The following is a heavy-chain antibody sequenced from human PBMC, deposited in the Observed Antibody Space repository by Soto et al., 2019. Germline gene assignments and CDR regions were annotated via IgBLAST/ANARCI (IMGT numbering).Heavy chain of an antibody. D-gene: IGHD3-3*01. CDR1: GFTFSSYW. CDR3: ARDQPEIFGVVIDDDAYYYYYYMDV. J-gene: IGHJ6*03. CDR2: INSDGSST. Sequence: GGSLRLSCAASGFTFSSYWMHWVRQAPGKGLVWVSRINSDGSSTSYADSWKGRFTISRDNAKNRLYLQMNSLRAEDTAVYYCARDQPEIFGVVIDDDAYYYYYYMDVWGKGTTVTVSS. V-gene: IGHV3-74*01.